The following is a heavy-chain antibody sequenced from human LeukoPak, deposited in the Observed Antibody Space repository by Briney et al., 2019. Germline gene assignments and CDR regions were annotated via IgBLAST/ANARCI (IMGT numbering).Heavy chain of an antibody. J-gene: IGHJ6*02. V-gene: IGHV3-48*03. CDR3: ARDQGYSSGWYNYYYYGMDV. CDR2: ISSSGSTI. CDR1: GFTFSSYA. D-gene: IGHD6-19*01. Sequence: GGSLRLSCAASGFTFSSYALNWVRQAPGKGLEWVSYISSSGSTIYYADSVKGRFTISRDNAKNSLYLQMNSLGAEDTAIYYCARDQGYSSGWYNYYYYGMDVWGQGTTVTVSS.